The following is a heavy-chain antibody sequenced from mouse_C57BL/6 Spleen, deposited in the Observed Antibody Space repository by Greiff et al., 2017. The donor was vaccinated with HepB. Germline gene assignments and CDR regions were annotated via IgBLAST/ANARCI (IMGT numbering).Heavy chain of an antibody. D-gene: IGHD2-1*01. CDR3: ARQEVYYGNYFDY. V-gene: IGHV5-9*01. CDR1: GFTFSSYT. J-gene: IGHJ2*01. Sequence: EVKVVESGGGLVKPGGSLKLSCAASGFTFSSYTMSWVRQTPEKRLEWVATISGGGGNTYYPDSVKGRFTISRDNAKNTLYLQMSSLRSEDTALYYCARQEVYYGNYFDYWGQGTTLTVSS. CDR2: ISGGGGNT.